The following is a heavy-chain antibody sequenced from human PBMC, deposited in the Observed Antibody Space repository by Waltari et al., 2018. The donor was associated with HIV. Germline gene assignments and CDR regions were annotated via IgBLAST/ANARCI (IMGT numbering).Heavy chain of an antibody. D-gene: IGHD6-19*01. CDR1: GGTFNSYA. Sequence: QVQLVQSGADMKKPGSSVKVSCKASGGTFNSYAFSWVRQAPGQGLEWMGGIIPIFGTANYAQKFQGRVTITADESTSTAYMELSSLRSEDTAMYYCASGNYTSGWYEAPDCWGQGTLVTVSS. V-gene: IGHV1-69*01. J-gene: IGHJ4*02. CDR2: IIPIFGTA. CDR3: ASGNYTSGWYEAPDC.